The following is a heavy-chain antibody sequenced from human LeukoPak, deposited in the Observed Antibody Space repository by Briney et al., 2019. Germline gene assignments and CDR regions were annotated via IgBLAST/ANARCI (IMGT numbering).Heavy chain of an antibody. CDR3: ARGPPRRIVVVTATLNWFDP. J-gene: IGHJ5*02. D-gene: IGHD2-21*02. V-gene: IGHV1-2*02. Sequence: ASVKVSCKASGYSFTANSMHWVRQAPGQGLEWMGWINPNSGGTNYAQKFQGRVTMTTDTSTSTAYMELRSLRSDDTAVYYCARGPPRRIVVVTATLNWFDPWGQGTLVTVSS. CDR2: INPNSGGT. CDR1: GYSFTANS.